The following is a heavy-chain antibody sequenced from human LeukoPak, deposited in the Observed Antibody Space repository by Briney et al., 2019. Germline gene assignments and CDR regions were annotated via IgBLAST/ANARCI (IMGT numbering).Heavy chain of an antibody. CDR3: AREYCSGGSCYSMFDP. D-gene: IGHD2-15*01. CDR2: INTNTGNP. V-gene: IGHV7-4-1*01. J-gene: IGHJ5*02. CDR1: GYTFTSYA. Sequence: ASVKVSCKASGYTFTSYAMNWVRQASGQGLEWMGWINTNTGNPTYAQGFTGRFVFSLDTSVSTAYLQICSLKAEDTAVYYCAREYCSGGSCYSMFDPWGQGTLVTVSS.